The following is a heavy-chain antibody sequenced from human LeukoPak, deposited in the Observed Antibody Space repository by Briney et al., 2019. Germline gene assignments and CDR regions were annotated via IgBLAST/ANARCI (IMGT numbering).Heavy chain of an antibody. J-gene: IGHJ6*03. CDR3: ARVGITMVRGVIYRDYYYYMDV. CDR1: GGSFSSFY. D-gene: IGHD3-10*01. V-gene: IGHV4-34*01. CDR2: INHSGST. Sequence: PSETLSLTCTVSGGSFSSFYWSWIRQPPGKGLEWIGEINHSGSTNYNPSLKSRVTISVDTSKNQFSLKLSSVTAADTAVYYCARVGITMVRGVIYRDYYYYMDVWGKGTTVTVSS.